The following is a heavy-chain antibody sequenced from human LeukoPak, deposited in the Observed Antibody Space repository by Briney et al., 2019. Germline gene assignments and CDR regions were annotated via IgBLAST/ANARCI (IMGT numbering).Heavy chain of an antibody. V-gene: IGHV3-11*01. D-gene: IGHD4-11*01. Sequence: KAGGSLRLSCAASGFTFSDYYMSWIRQAPGKGLEWVSYISSSGSTIYYADSVKGRFTISRDNAKNSLYLQMNSLRAEDTAVYYCARDRYDYSKNYDYWGQGTLVTVSS. CDR3: ARDRYDYSKNYDY. J-gene: IGHJ4*02. CDR2: ISSSGSTI. CDR1: GFTFSDYY.